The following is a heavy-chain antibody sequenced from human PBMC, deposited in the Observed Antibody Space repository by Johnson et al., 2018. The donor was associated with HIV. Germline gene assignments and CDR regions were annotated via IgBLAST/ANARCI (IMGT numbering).Heavy chain of an antibody. CDR3: ARDVAATMIVVGGAYDAFDI. D-gene: IGHD3-22*01. J-gene: IGHJ3*02. CDR1: GFTFSSYG. Sequence: QVQLVESGGGLIQPGGSLRLSCAASGFTFSSYGMHWVRQAPGKGLEWVAVISYDGSNKYYTDSVRGRFTISRANSKNTLYVQMNSLRAEDTAVYYCARDVAATMIVVGGAYDAFDIWGQGTMVTVSS. CDR2: ISYDGSNK. V-gene: IGHV3-30*19.